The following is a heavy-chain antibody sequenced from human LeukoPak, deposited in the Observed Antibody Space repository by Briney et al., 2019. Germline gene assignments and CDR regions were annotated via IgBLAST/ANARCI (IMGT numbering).Heavy chain of an antibody. Sequence: GGSLRLSCAASGFTFSSYSMNWVRQAPGEGLEWVSYISSSSGTIYYADSVKGRFTISRDNAKNSLYLQMNSLRAEDTAVYYCARDSYCSSTSCPLSYFDYWGQGTLVTVSS. J-gene: IGHJ4*02. CDR3: ARDSYCSSTSCPLSYFDY. V-gene: IGHV3-48*01. D-gene: IGHD2-2*01. CDR2: ISSSSGTI. CDR1: GFTFSSYS.